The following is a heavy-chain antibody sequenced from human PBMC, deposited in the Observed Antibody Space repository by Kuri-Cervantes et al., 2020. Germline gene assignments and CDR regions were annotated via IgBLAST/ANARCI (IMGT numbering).Heavy chain of an antibody. D-gene: IGHD3-10*01. J-gene: IGHJ6*04. CDR1: GLTVSSNY. CDR3: AKNFQQTSMVMDV. Sequence: GESLKISCAASGLTVSSNYMSWVRQAPGKGLEWVSVIYSGGSTYYADSVKGRFTISRDIFKNTLYLQMNSLRAEDTAVYYCAKNFQQTSMVMDVWGKGTTVTVSS. V-gene: IGHV3-53*01. CDR2: IYSGGST.